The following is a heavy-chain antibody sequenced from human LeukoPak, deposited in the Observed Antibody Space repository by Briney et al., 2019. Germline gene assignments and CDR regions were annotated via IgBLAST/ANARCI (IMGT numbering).Heavy chain of an antibody. CDR2: ISYDGSNK. CDR3: AKTKHIISYFDY. D-gene: IGHD2/OR15-2a*01. CDR1: GFTFSSYG. J-gene: IGHJ4*02. Sequence: GGSLRLSCAASGFTFSSYGMHWVRQAPGKGLEWVAVISYDGSNKYYADSVKGRFTISRDNSKNTLYLQMNSLRAEDTAVYYCAKTKHIISYFDYWGQGTLVTVSS. V-gene: IGHV3-30*18.